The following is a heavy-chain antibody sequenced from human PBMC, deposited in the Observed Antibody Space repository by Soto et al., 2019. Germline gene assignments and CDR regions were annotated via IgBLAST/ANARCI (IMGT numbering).Heavy chain of an antibody. CDR3: AREGGYFDSSWSGVYHYYGVDV. Sequence: QVRLQGSGPGLVKPSETLSLTCTVSGGSISGYYWSWIRQPAGKGLEWIGRVYSSGSTNYGPSLKSRVTMSLDTSKKQLSLKLRSVTAADTAVYYCAREGGYFDSSWSGVYHYYGVDVWGQGTTVTVSS. CDR1: GGSISGYY. V-gene: IGHV4-4*07. J-gene: IGHJ6*02. CDR2: VYSSGST. D-gene: IGHD3-22*01.